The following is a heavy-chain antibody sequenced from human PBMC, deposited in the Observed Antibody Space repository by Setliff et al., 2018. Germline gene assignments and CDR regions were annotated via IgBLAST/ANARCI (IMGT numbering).Heavy chain of an antibody. CDR3: SRLVRYCTTTSCQRLSGDEY. V-gene: IGHV1-18*01. D-gene: IGHD2-2*01. J-gene: IGHJ4*02. CDR2: ISAYTGNA. Sequence: ASVKVSCKASGYTFRDYGITWVRQAPGQGLELMGWISAYTGNAYYAHKLQDRVTMTTDTSTGTAYMELRSLTSDDPAVYYCSRLVRYCTTTSCQRLSGDEYWGQGTVVTVSS. CDR1: GYTFRDYG.